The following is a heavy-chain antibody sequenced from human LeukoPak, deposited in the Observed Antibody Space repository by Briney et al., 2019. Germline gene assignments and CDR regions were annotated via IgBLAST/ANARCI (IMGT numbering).Heavy chain of an antibody. CDR2: INSDGENT. V-gene: IGHV3-20*04. D-gene: IGHD2-15*01. CDR3: ASDLRATWYSIAY. J-gene: IGHJ4*02. Sequence: GGSLTLTCSVSGLNLRDYDLSWLRQAPGKGLEWVSGINSDGENTAYDDSVTALFSISTQNADTAVYLHMHSLRAEATALSYCASDLRATWYSIAYWGRGNLVPVS. CDR1: GLNLRDYD.